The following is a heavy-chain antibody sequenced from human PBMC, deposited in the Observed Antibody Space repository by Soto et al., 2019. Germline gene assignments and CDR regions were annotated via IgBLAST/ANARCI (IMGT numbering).Heavy chain of an antibody. Sequence: QVQLVQSGAEVKKPGPSVKVSCKASGGTFSSYTISWVRQAPGQGLEWMGRIIPIRGIANYAQKFQGRVTITADKSTSTAYMELSSLGSEDTAVYYWAREWELPRQTYYYGMDVWGQGTTVTVSS. D-gene: IGHD1-26*01. CDR2: IIPIRGIA. J-gene: IGHJ6*02. CDR3: AREWELPRQTYYYGMDV. V-gene: IGHV1-69*08. CDR1: GGTFSSYT.